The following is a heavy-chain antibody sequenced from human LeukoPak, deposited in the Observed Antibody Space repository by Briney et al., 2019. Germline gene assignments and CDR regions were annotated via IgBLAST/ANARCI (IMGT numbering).Heavy chain of an antibody. V-gene: IGHV4-59*12. CDR3: ARLPRYGGYDHFDY. CDR2: IYYRGTT. J-gene: IGHJ4*02. CDR1: GDSIDSYY. D-gene: IGHD5-12*01. Sequence: SETLSLTCTVSGDSIDSYYWSWIRQPPGKGLEWIGYIYYRGTTSYNPFLKSRVTISVDTSKNQFSLKLNSVTAADTAVYYCARLPRYGGYDHFDYWGQGILVIFYS.